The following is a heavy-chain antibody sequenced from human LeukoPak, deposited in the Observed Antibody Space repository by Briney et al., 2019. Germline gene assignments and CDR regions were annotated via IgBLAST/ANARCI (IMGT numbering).Heavy chain of an antibody. CDR2: IYYSGST. D-gene: IGHD2-15*01. V-gene: IGHV4-31*03. CDR1: GGSISSGGYY. Sequence: SETLSLTCTVSGGSISSGGYYWSWIRQHPGKGLEWIGYIYYSGSTYYNPSLKSRVTISVDTSKNQFSLKLSSVTAADTAVYYCARDRVVVVENYYYYYMDVWGKGTTVTVSS. CDR3: ARDRVVVVENYYYYYMDV. J-gene: IGHJ6*03.